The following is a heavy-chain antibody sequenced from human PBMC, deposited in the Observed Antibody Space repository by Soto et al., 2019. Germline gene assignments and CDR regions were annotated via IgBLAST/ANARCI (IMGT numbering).Heavy chain of an antibody. CDR2: INPSGGST. V-gene: IGHV1-46*01. D-gene: IGHD3-10*01. J-gene: IGHJ3*02. CDR1: GYTFTNYY. Sequence: VASVKVSCKASGYTFTNYYIHWVRQAPGQGLEWMGVINPSGGSTDYTPKFQDRVTMSRDTSTTTVYMELSSLRSEDTAVYYCARDHRLLWFGELLIWG. CDR3: ARDHRLLWFGELLI.